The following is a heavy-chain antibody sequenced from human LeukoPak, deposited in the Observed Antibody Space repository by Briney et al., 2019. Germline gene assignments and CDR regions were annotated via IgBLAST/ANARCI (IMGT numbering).Heavy chain of an antibody. CDR3: ARGGLRGYSYAHYYYYMDV. J-gene: IGHJ6*03. V-gene: IGHV1-8*03. D-gene: IGHD5-18*01. Sequence: GASVKVSCKASGYTFTGYYMHWVRQAPGQGLEWMGWMNPNSGNTGYAQKFQGRVTITRNTSISTAYMELSSLRSEDTAVYYCARGGLRGYSYAHYYYYMDVWGKGTTVTVSS. CDR1: GYTFTGYY. CDR2: MNPNSGNT.